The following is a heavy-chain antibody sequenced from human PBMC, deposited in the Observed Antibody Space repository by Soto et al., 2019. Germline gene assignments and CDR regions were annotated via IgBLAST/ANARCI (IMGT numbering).Heavy chain of an antibody. D-gene: IGHD3-22*01. CDR3: ARGWRDSSGYYYRY. Sequence: QVQLVQSGAEVKKPGSSVKVSCKASGGTISNYAISWVRQAPGQGLEWMGGIIPIFTTANYAQRFQGRVTITADESTSAVDMELSSLRSEDTAVYYCARGWRDSSGYYYRYWGQGTLVTVSS. CDR2: IIPIFTTA. V-gene: IGHV1-69*12. CDR1: GGTISNYA. J-gene: IGHJ4*02.